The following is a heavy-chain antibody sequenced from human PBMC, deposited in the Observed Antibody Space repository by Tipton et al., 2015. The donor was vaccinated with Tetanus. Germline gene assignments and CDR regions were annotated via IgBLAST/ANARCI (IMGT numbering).Heavy chain of an antibody. CDR1: GGSINRSPYF. J-gene: IGHJ5*02. V-gene: IGHV4-31*03. CDR3: ARDQGGGRVVRLNWFDP. Sequence: LRLSCTVSGGSINRSPYFWNWLRQRPGTGPEWIGYIYYSGSTYYNPSFKSRVSMSVDTSKNQFSLNLTSVTAANTAVYYCARDQGGGRVVRLNWFDPWGQGTLVPVSS. CDR2: IYYSGST. D-gene: IGHD6-6*01.